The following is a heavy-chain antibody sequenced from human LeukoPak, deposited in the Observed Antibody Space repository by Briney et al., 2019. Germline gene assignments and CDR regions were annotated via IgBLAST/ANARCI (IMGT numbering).Heavy chain of an antibody. CDR3: ARLSEMLRGPEVIYYFEH. V-gene: IGHV3-7*01. CDR2: IKQDGSEK. Sequence: PGGSLRLSCEASEFTFTTYWMSWVRQAPGKGLEWAANIKQDGSEKYYVDSVKGRFTISRDNAKNSVYLQMNSLRAEDTAVYYCARLSEMLRGPEVIYYFEHWGQGTLVTVSS. D-gene: IGHD3-10*01. CDR1: EFTFTTYW. J-gene: IGHJ4*02.